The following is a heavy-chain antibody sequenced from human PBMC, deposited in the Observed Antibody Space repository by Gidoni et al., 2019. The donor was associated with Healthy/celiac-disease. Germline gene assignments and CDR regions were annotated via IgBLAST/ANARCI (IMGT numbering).Heavy chain of an antibody. CDR3: AREGAVAGNYYYYYMDV. V-gene: IGHV3-21*01. CDR1: GFTFSSYG. Sequence: EVQLVESGGGLVKPGGSLRLSCAASGFTFSSYGMNWVRQAPGKGLEWVSSISSSSSYIYYADSVKGRFTISRDNAKNSLYLQMNSLRAEDTAVYYCAREGAVAGNYYYYYMDVWGKGTTVTVSS. J-gene: IGHJ6*03. CDR2: ISSSSSYI. D-gene: IGHD6-19*01.